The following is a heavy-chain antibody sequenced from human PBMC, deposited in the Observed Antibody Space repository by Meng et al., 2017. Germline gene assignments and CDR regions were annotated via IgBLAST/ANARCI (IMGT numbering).Heavy chain of an antibody. V-gene: IGHV3-74*01. J-gene: IGHJ4*02. D-gene: IGHD1-1*01. CDR1: GFTFNNYW. Sequence: EVRVVESGGGLVQPGGSLSLSCAASGFTFNNYWMPRVRQVPGKGLVWVSRISGDGSITNYADSVKGRFTISRDNAKNTLYLQMNSLRPEDTAVYYCLDEAPRSDYWGQGSLVTVSS. CDR3: LDEAPRSDY. CDR2: ISGDGSIT.